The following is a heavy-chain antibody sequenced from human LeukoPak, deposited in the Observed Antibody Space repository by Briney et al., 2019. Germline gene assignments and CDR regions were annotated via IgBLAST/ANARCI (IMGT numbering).Heavy chain of an antibody. Sequence: PGGSLRLSCAASGFTFSSYAMSWVRQAPGKGLEWVSAISGSGGSTYYADSVKGRFTISRDNSKNTLYLQMNSLRAEDTAVYYCAKAPPPPGYYDSSGYYYDYWGQGTLVTVSS. CDR3: AKAPPPPGYYDSSGYYYDY. V-gene: IGHV3-23*01. D-gene: IGHD3-22*01. J-gene: IGHJ4*02. CDR1: GFTFSSYA. CDR2: ISGSGGST.